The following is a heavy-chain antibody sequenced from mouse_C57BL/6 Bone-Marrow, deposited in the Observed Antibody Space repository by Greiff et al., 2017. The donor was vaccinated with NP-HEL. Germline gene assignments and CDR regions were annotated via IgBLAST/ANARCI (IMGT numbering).Heavy chain of an antibody. CDR1: GFTFSSYG. CDR2: ISSGGSYT. J-gene: IGHJ4*01. D-gene: IGHD2-5*01. Sequence: EVQVVESGGDLVKPGGSLKLSCAASGFTFSSYGMSWVRQTPDKRLEWVATISSGGSYTYYPDSVKGRFTISRDNAKNTLYLQMSSLKSEDTAMYYCASPYSNYAMDYWGQGTSVTVSS. V-gene: IGHV5-6*01. CDR3: ASPYSNYAMDY.